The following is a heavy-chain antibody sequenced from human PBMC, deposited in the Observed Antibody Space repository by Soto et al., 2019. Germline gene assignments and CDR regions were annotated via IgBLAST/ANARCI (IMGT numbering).Heavy chain of an antibody. CDR1: GFTFSSYD. V-gene: IGHV3-23*01. J-gene: IGHJ6*02. D-gene: IGHD4-4*01. CDR3: VRHAKLTTVTANVGYYYGLDV. Sequence: EVQLLESGGGLVQPGGSLRLSCAASGFTFSSYDMSWVRQAPGKGLEWVSVIGDSGGDTYYADSVKGRCTISRDNSKTTLYLQMNDLRAEDTAIYYCVRHAKLTTVTANVGYYYGLDVWGQGTTVIVSS. CDR2: IGDSGGDT.